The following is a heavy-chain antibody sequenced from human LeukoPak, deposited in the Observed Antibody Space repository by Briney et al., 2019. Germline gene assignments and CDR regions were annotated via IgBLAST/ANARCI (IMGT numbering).Heavy chain of an antibody. V-gene: IGHV3-30*02. CDR1: GFTFSSYG. Sequence: GGSLRLSCAASGFTFSSYGMHWVRQAPGKGLEWVAFIRYDGSNKYYADSVKGRFTISRDNSKNTLYLHVNSLRPEDTAVYYCAKGLWDILVVPDAPFDYWGQGTLVTVSS. CDR3: AKGLWDILVVPDAPFDY. J-gene: IGHJ4*02. D-gene: IGHD2-2*01. CDR2: IRYDGSNK.